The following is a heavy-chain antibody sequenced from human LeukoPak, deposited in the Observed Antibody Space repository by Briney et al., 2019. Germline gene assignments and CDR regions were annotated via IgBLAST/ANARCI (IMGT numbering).Heavy chain of an antibody. CDR3: ARRGYSGYTGPDNWFDP. CDR2: MNPKSGNK. Sequence: ASVKVSCKASGYTFTSYDIHWVRPATGQGRAGMGWMNPKSGNKDYAQKFQGRITMTRNTSISTAYMELSSLTSEDTAVHYCARRGYSGYTGPDNWFDPWGQGTLVTVSS. J-gene: IGHJ5*02. V-gene: IGHV1-8*01. D-gene: IGHD5-12*01. CDR1: GYTFTSYD.